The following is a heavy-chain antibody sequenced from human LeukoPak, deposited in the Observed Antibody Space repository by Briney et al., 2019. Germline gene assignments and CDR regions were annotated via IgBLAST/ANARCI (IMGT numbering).Heavy chain of an antibody. CDR1: GGSFSDYY. J-gene: IGHJ4*02. V-gene: IGHV4-34*01. D-gene: IGHD5-12*01. CDR2: INHSGST. CDR3: ARVSAKWLRLGLDY. Sequence: SETLSLTCAVYGGSFSDYYWSWIRQPPGKGLEWIGEINHSGSTNYNPSLKSRVTISVDTSKNQFSLKLSSVTAADTAVYYCARVSAKWLRLGLDYWGQGTLVTVSS.